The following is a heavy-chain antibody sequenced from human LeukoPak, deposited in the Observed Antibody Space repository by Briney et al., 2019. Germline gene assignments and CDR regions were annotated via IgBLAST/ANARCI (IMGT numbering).Heavy chain of an antibody. D-gene: IGHD3-16*01. CDR1: GGSISSYY. V-gene: IGHV4-59*08. CDR3: ARLEGGCDY. Sequence: SSETLSLTCSVSGGSISSYYWSWIRQPPGKGLEWIGYIYYSGSTNYNPSLKSRVTISVDTSKNQFSLKLSSVTAADTAVYYRARLEGGCDYWGQGTLVTVSS. CDR2: IYYSGST. J-gene: IGHJ4*02.